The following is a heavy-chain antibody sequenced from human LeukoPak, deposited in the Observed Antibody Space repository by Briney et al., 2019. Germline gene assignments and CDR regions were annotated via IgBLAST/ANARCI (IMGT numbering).Heavy chain of an antibody. Sequence: ASVKVSCKASGYTFTSYGISCVRQAPGQGLEWMGWISAYNGNTNYAQKLQGRVTMTTDTSTSTAYMELRSLRSDDTAVYYCATFPTLPYNYYYYYGMDVWGQGTTVTVSS. J-gene: IGHJ6*02. V-gene: IGHV1-18*01. CDR1: GYTFTSYG. CDR2: ISAYNGNT. D-gene: IGHD2/OR15-2a*01. CDR3: ATFPTLPYNYYYYYGMDV.